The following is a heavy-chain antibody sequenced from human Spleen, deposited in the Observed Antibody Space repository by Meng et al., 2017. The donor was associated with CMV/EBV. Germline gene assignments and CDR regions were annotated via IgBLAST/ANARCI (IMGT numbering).Heavy chain of an antibody. V-gene: IGHV3-21*01. CDR1: GFTFSSYS. Sequence: EVQLVESGGGLVKPGGSXXLSCAASGFTFSSYSMNWVRQAPGKGLEWVSSISSSSSYIYYADSVKGRFTISRDNAKNSLYLQMNSLRAEDTVVYYCARGGQQLVPNWFDPWGQGTLVIVSS. CDR3: ARGGQQLVPNWFDP. D-gene: IGHD6-13*01. CDR2: ISSSSSYI. J-gene: IGHJ5*02.